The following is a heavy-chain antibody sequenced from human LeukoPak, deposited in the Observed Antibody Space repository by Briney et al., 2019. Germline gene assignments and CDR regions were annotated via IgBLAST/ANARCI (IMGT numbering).Heavy chain of an antibody. CDR1: GFTFSSYW. CDR3: ARELLWFGAAFDI. Sequence: GGSLRLSCAASGFTFSSYWMSWVRQAPGKGLEWVANIKQDGSEKYYVDSVKGRFTISRDNAKDSLYLQMNSLRAEDTAVYYCARELLWFGAAFDIWGQGTMVTVSS. J-gene: IGHJ3*02. D-gene: IGHD3-10*01. CDR2: IKQDGSEK. V-gene: IGHV3-7*01.